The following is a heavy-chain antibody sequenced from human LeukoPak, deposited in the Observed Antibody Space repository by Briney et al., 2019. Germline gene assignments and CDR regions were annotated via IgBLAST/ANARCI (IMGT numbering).Heavy chain of an antibody. CDR3: ASRNDILTGYVFDF. V-gene: IGHV4-39*01. CDR1: GGSVSSSIYY. D-gene: IGHD3-9*01. CDR2: IYYSGST. J-gene: IGHJ4*02. Sequence: SETLSLNCTVSGGSVSSSIYYWGWIRQPPGKGLEWIGSIYYSGSTSYNPSLESRVTISVDTSKNQFSLKLTSVTAADTAVYYCASRNDILTGYVFDFWGQGTLVTVSS.